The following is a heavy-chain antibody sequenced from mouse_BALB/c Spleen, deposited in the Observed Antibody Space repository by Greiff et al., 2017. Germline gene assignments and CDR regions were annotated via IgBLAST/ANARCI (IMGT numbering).Heavy chain of an antibody. CDR1: GYTFTDYW. D-gene: IGHD2-4*01. CDR2: IDTSDSYT. J-gene: IGHJ4*01. V-gene: IGHV1-69*01. Sequence: VQLQQPGAELVMPGASVKMSCKASGYTFTDYWMHWVKQRPGQGLEWIGAIDTSDSYTSYNQKFKGKATLTVDESSSTAYMQLSSLTSEDSAVYYCARGGLRREYAMDYWGQGTSVTVSS. CDR3: ARGGLRREYAMDY.